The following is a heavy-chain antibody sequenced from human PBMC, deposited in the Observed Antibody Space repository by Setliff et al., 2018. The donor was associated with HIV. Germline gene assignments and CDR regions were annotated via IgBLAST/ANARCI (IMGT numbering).Heavy chain of an antibody. CDR3: ARGACYTSGWHSSRYMDV. CDR1: GYTFTSSD. D-gene: IGHD6-25*01. V-gene: IGHV1-8*02. Sequence: ASVKVSCKASGYTFTSSDIYWVRQATGQGLEWMGWVNPKSGNTGYAQKFQGRVIMTRDTSISTVYMELRSLRSEDTAVYYCARGACYTSGWHSSRYMDVWGKGTTVTVSS. J-gene: IGHJ6*03. CDR2: VNPKSGNT.